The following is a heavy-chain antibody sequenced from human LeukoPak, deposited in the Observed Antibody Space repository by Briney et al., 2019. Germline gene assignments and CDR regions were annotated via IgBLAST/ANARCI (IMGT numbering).Heavy chain of an antibody. J-gene: IGHJ3*01. Sequence: SETLSLTCTVSGSSLSGHYWSWIRQPPGKRLERIGYVSYTGRTKYNPSLQSRVTISIDTSKSQFSLKLTSVTSADTAVYSCARLLDNDISGDPDTFDVWGQGTTVIVSS. V-gene: IGHV4-59*11. CDR2: VSYTGRT. CDR1: GSSLSGHY. CDR3: ARLLDNDISGDPDTFDV. D-gene: IGHD3-22*01.